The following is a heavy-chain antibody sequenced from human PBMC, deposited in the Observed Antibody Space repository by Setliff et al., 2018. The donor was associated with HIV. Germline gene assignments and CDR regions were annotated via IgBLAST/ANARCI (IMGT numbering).Heavy chain of an antibody. V-gene: IGHV4-59*01. J-gene: IGHJ6*02. CDR2: ITDSGNT. CDR1: GASLSSYY. D-gene: IGHD3-9*01. CDR3: ARETQQSYNIVTGYNYYYGIDV. Sequence: SETLSLTCNVSGASLSSYYWTWIRQSPGNRLEWLGYITDSGNTNYNPSLRRRVTISADTSKNQVSLRLRSVTAADTAVYYCARETQQSYNIVTGYNYYYGIDVWDQGTTVTVSS.